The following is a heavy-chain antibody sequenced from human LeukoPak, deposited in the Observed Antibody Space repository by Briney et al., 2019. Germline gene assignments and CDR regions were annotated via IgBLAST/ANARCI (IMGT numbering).Heavy chain of an antibody. CDR3: ARDGGAWIQLWSEHYFDY. V-gene: IGHV3-30*04. CDR2: ISYDGSNK. J-gene: IGHJ4*02. Sequence: GGSLRLSCAASGFTFSSYAMHWVRQAPGKGLEWVAVISYDGSNKYYADSVKGRFTISRDNSKNTLYLQMNSLRAEDTAVYYCARDGGAWIQLWSEHYFDYWGQGTLVTVSS. D-gene: IGHD5-18*01. CDR1: GFTFSSYA.